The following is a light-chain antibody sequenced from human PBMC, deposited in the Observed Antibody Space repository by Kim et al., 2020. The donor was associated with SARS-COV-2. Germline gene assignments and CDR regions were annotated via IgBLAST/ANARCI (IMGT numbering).Light chain of an antibody. CDR1: QSVSSSY. Sequence: SPGERATLACRASQSVSSSYVAWYQQKPGQAPRRLIYGASSRATGIPDRFSGSGSGTDFTLTISRLEPEDFAVYYCQQYGSSPRTFGPGTKVDIK. CDR3: QQYGSSPRT. J-gene: IGKJ3*01. CDR2: GAS. V-gene: IGKV3-20*01.